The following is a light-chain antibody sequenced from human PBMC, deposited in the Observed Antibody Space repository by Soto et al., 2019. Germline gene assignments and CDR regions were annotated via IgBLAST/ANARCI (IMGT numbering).Light chain of an antibody. V-gene: IGLV2-14*01. Sequence: QSVLTQPASVSGSPGQSITISCTGTNSDVGAYDYVSWYQQHPDKAPKLMIFEVSDRPSGVSNRFSGSNSGNTASLTISGLQAEDEADYFCSSYTSNSTLVFGGGTKLTVL. CDR2: EVS. CDR3: SSYTSNSTLV. CDR1: NSDVGAYDY. J-gene: IGLJ3*02.